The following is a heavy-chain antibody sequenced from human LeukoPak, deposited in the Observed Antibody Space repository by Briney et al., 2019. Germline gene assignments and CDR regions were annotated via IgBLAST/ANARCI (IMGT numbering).Heavy chain of an antibody. CDR3: ARDQVVVTASRFDY. CDR2: ISTSGGNT. J-gene: IGHJ4*02. Sequence: GGSLRLSCAASGFMFRSYAMNWVRQAPGKGLEWVSSISTSGGNTYYPDSVKGRFTISRDNSKNTLYLQMNSLRAEDMAVYYCARDQVVVTASRFDYWGQGTLVTVSS. D-gene: IGHD2-15*01. CDR1: GFMFRSYA. V-gene: IGHV3-23*01.